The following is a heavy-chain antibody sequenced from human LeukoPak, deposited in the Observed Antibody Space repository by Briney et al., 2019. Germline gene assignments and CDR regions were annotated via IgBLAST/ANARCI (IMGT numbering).Heavy chain of an antibody. CDR1: GFTFTSYS. Sequence: GGSLRLSCVASGFTFTSYSMNWVRQAPGKGLEWVSSITSTGKYIGYADSLRGRFTISRDNAKSSVYLQMNSLRAEDTAVYYCARNNRGSYYDSSGHQDAFDIWGQGTMVTVSS. CDR3: ARNNRGSYYDSSGHQDAFDI. CDR2: ITSTGKYI. J-gene: IGHJ3*02. D-gene: IGHD3-22*01. V-gene: IGHV3-21*06.